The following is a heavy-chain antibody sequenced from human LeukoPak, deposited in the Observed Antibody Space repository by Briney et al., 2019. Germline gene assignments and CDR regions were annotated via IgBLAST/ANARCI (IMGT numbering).Heavy chain of an antibody. Sequence: GGSLRLSCAASGFTFSSYSMNWVRQAPGKGLEWVSSISSSCSYIYYADSVKGRFTISRDNAKNSLYLQMNSLRAEDTAVYYCARGYCSSTSCFYFDYWGQGTLVTVSS. D-gene: IGHD2-2*01. V-gene: IGHV3-21*01. CDR1: GFTFSSYS. CDR2: ISSSCSYI. CDR3: ARGYCSSTSCFYFDY. J-gene: IGHJ4*02.